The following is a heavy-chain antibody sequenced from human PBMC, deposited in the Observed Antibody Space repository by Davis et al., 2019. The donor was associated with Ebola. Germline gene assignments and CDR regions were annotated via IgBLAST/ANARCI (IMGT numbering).Heavy chain of an antibody. CDR1: GGSISGYY. Sequence: SETLSLTCTVSGGSISGYYWSWIRQPPGKGLEWIGYVYYSGSTNYNPSLKSRVTTSVDTSKNQFSLTLSSVTAADTAVYYCARVTINTTGGGSWFDPWGQGTLVTVSS. J-gene: IGHJ5*02. CDR2: VYYSGST. D-gene: IGHD5-24*01. CDR3: ARVTINTTGGGSWFDP. V-gene: IGHV4-59*12.